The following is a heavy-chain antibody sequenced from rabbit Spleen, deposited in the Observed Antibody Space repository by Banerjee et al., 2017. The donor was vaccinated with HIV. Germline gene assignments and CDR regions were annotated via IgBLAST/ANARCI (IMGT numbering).Heavy chain of an antibody. CDR2: SYAGSSGST. D-gene: IGHD7-1*01. V-gene: IGHV1S40*01. CDR1: GFSFNSGYD. CDR3: ARDTGTSFSTYGMDL. J-gene: IGHJ6*01. Sequence: EESGGGLVKPGASLTLTCKASGFSFNSGYDMCWVRQAPGKGLEWIACSYAGSSGSTYYASWAKGRFTVSKTSSTTVTLQMTSLTAADTATYFCARDTGTSFSTYGMDLWGPGTLVTVS.